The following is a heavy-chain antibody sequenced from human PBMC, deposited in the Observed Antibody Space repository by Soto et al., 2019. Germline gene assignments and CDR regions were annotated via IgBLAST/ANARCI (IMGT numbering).Heavy chain of an antibody. D-gene: IGHD2-15*01. CDR3: ARGRYCSGGSCYRYYFDY. V-gene: IGHV4-34*01. CDR2: INHSGST. CDR1: GGSFSGYY. Sequence: QVQLQQWGAGLLKPSETLSLTCAVYGGSFSGYYWSWIRQPPGKGLEWIGEINHSGSTNYNPSLKSRVTLSVDTSKNQFSLKLSSVTAADTAVYYCARGRYCSGGSCYRYYFDYWGQGTLVTVSS. J-gene: IGHJ4*02.